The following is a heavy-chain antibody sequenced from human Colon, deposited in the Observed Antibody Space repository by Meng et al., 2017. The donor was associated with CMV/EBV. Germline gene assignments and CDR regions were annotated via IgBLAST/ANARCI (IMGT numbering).Heavy chain of an antibody. D-gene: IGHD3-3*01. CDR2: INHSGST. V-gene: IGHV4-34*01. Sequence: GSLRLSCAVYGGSFSGYYWSWIRQPPGKGLEWIGEINHSGSTNYNPSLKSRVTISLDTSKNQFSLKMSSVTAADTAVYYCARGARAGTIFGVVIKYNWFDPWGQGTLVTVSS. J-gene: IGHJ5*02. CDR1: GGSFSGYY. CDR3: ARGARAGTIFGVVIKYNWFDP.